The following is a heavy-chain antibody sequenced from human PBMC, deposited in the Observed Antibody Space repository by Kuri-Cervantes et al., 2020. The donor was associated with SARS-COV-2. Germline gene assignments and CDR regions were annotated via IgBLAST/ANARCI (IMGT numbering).Heavy chain of an antibody. CDR3: ASEMGRFWSTYYPTYFDY. CDR1: GYTFSSYS. Sequence: GESLKISCEASGYTFSSYSMNWVRQVPGKGLEWVSSIGSSSSPIYYADSVKGRFTISRDKAKNSLYLQMNSLRDEDTAVYYCASEMGRFWSTYYPTYFDYWGHGTLVTVSS. CDR2: IGSSSSPI. V-gene: IGHV3-48*02. J-gene: IGHJ4*01. D-gene: IGHD3-3*01.